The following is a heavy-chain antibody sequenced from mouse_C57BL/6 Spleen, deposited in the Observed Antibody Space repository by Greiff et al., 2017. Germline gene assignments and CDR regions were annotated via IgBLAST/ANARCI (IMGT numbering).Heavy chain of an antibody. J-gene: IGHJ3*01. V-gene: IGHV1-9*01. D-gene: IGHD2-3*01. Sequence: QVQLQQSGAELMKPGASVKLSCKATGYTFTGYWIEWVKQRPGHGLEWIGEILPGSGSTNYNEKFKGKATFTADTSSNTAYMQLSSLTTEASAIYSCARKDDGYLACFAYWGQGTLVTVSA. CDR3: ARKDDGYLACFAY. CDR2: ILPGSGST. CDR1: GYTFTGYW.